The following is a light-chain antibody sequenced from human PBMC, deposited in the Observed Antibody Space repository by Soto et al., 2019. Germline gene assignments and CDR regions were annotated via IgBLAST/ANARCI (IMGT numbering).Light chain of an antibody. CDR2: GNS. V-gene: IGLV1-40*01. J-gene: IGLJ3*02. CDR1: SSNIGAGYN. CDR3: PSYGRSLSGWV. Sequence: QSVLTQPPSVSGAPGQRVTISCTGSSSNIGAGYNVHWYQQLPGTAPKLLIYGNSNRPSGVPDRFSGSKSGTSASLALTRLQAGDVVDSYRPSYGRSLSGWVFGGGTKLTVL.